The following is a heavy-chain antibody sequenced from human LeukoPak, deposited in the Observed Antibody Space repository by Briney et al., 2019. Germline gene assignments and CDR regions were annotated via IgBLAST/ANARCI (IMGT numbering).Heavy chain of an antibody. CDR2: IYTSGTT. CDR1: GGSISSYY. CDR3: ARLSTVTTSFDY. Sequence: PSETLSLTCTVSGGSISSYYWSWIRHPAGKGLEWIGRIYTSGTTHYNPSLKSRVTMSVDTSKNQFSLKLSSVTAADTAVYYCARLSTVTTSFDYWGQGTLVTVSS. J-gene: IGHJ4*02. V-gene: IGHV4-4*07. D-gene: IGHD4-17*01.